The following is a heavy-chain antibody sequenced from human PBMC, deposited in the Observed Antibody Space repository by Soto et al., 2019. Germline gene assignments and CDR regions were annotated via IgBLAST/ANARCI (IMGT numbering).Heavy chain of an antibody. V-gene: IGHV3-21*01. CDR1: GFTFSSYN. D-gene: IGHD7-27*01. Sequence: PGGSLRLSCAASGFTFSSYNMNWVRQAPGKGLEWVSSISSSSSYIYYADSVKGRFTISRDNAKNSLYLQMNSLRAEDTAVYYCARVVLGNYYYGMDVWGQGTTVTVSS. CDR2: ISSSSSYI. CDR3: ARVVLGNYYYGMDV. J-gene: IGHJ6*02.